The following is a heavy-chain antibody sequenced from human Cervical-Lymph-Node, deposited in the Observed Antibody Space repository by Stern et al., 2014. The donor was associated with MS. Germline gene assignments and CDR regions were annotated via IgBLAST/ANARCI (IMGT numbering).Heavy chain of an antibody. D-gene: IGHD4-23*01. CDR1: GFTFSSYS. V-gene: IGHV3-21*01. J-gene: IGHJ4*02. CDR3: ARGRGGNYRYYFDY. Sequence: VQLVESGGGLVKPGGSLRLSCAASGFTFSSYSMNWVRQAPGKGLEWVASISSGGSYIYYTYSLKCRFTISRDIAKNSLYLQMNSLRAEDTAVYYCARGRGGNYRYYFDYWGQGTLVTVSS. CDR2: ISSGGSYI.